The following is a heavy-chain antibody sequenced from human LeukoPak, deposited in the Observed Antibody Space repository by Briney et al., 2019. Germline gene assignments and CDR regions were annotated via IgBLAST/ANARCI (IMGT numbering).Heavy chain of an antibody. V-gene: IGHV4-38-2*02. D-gene: IGHD2-2*01. CDR3: ARDPRWLTPDCTSISCYENYFDP. CDR2: IYHTGSA. CDR1: GYSISSGYQ. J-gene: IGHJ5*02. Sequence: SETLSLTCAVSGYSISSGYQWAWIRQSPEKGPEWIGSIYHTGSAHYNPSLESRVTISVDTSNNQFSLKLSSMTAADTAVCYCARDPRWLTPDCTSISCYENYFDPWGQGTLVTVSS.